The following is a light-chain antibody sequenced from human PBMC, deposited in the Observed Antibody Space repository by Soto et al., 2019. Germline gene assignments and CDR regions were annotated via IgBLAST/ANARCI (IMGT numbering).Light chain of an antibody. CDR1: SSDVGGYNY. CDR3: SSYVGSNNLV. CDR2: DVS. Sequence: QSALTQPPSASGSLGQSVTISCTGTSSDVGGYNYVSWYQQHPGKAPKLLIYDVSHRPSGVPDRFSGSKSGNTASLTVSGLQPEDEVDYYCSSYVGSNNLVFGTGTKLTVL. J-gene: IGLJ1*01. V-gene: IGLV2-8*01.